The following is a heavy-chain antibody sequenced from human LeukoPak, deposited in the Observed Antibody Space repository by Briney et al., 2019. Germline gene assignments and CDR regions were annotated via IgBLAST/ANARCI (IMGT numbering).Heavy chain of an antibody. V-gene: IGHV3-30*18. Sequence: PGRSLRLSCAASGFNFSNYGMLWVRQAPGKGLEWMSVISYDGSYTSYADSVKGRFTISRDNSKNMMYLQMNTVRAEDTAVYYCAKELTQLWLGLLGSWGQGTLVTVSS. D-gene: IGHD5-18*01. J-gene: IGHJ5*02. CDR1: GFNFSNYG. CDR2: ISYDGSYT. CDR3: AKELTQLWLGLLGS.